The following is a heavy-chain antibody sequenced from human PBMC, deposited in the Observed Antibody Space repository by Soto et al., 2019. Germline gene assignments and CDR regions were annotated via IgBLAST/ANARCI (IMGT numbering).Heavy chain of an antibody. CDR3: ARLTVNAPIPYSYFGMDV. CDR1: VYSFNTYW. CDR2: IYPGDSNT. J-gene: IGHJ6*02. Sequence: PVESLKISCKGSVYSFNTYWIGWVRQMHGKGLEWMGIIYPGDSNTRYSPSFQGQVTISADRSISTAYVQWSSLKASDTAMYYCARLTVNAPIPYSYFGMDVWGRGTTVTVSS. V-gene: IGHV5-51*01. D-gene: IGHD4-17*01.